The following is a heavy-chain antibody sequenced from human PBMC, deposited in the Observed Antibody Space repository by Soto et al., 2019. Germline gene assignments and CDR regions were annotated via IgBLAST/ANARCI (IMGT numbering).Heavy chain of an antibody. J-gene: IGHJ4*02. CDR3: AGVDY. Sequence: QVQLQQWGAGLLKPSETLSLTCAVYGGSFSGYYWSWIRQPPGKGLEWIGGIDHGGSSNYNPSLKGRVTISVDTSKNQFSLKLISVTAADTAVYYCAGVDYWGQGTLVTVSS. CDR2: IDHGGSS. V-gene: IGHV4-34*01. CDR1: GGSFSGYY.